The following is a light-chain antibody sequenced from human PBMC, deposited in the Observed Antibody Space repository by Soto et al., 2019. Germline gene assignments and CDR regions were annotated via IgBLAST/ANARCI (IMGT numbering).Light chain of an antibody. CDR3: QQSYRTHT. CDR2: AAS. J-gene: IGKJ4*01. CDR1: QSIRIY. Sequence: DIQMTQSPSSLSASVGDRVIITCRASQSIRIYLNWYQKKPGKAPKLLIYAASNLQSGVPSRFGGSGSGTDFTFTITCLQPEDFATYYCQQSYRTHTFGGGTKVDIK. V-gene: IGKV1-39*01.